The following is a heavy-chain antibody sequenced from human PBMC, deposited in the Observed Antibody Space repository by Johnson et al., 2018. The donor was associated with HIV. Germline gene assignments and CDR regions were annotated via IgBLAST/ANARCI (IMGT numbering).Heavy chain of an antibody. CDR1: GFTFSNAW. Sequence: VQLVESGGDLVQPGGSLRLSCAASGFTFSNAWMSWVRQAPGKGLEWVGRIKSKTDGGTTDYAAPVKGRFTISRDDSKNTIYLQMNSLKTEDTAVYYCSTDRYSGYVGIWGQGTMVTVSS. J-gene: IGHJ3*02. D-gene: IGHD5-12*01. CDR2: IKSKTDGGTT. CDR3: STDRYSGYVGI. V-gene: IGHV3-15*01.